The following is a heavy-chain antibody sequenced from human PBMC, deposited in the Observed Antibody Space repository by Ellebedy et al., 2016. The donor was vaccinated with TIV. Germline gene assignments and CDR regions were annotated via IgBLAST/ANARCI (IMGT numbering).Heavy chain of an antibody. CDR2: IYTSGST. Sequence: SETLSLXCTVSGGSISSYYWSWIRQPAGKGLEWIGRIYTSGSTNYNPSLKSRVTMSVDTSKNQFSLKLSSVTAADTAVYYCARDFESGYYYYGMDVWGQGTTVTVSS. J-gene: IGHJ6*02. CDR1: GGSISSYY. CDR3: ARDFESGYYYYGMDV. V-gene: IGHV4-4*07.